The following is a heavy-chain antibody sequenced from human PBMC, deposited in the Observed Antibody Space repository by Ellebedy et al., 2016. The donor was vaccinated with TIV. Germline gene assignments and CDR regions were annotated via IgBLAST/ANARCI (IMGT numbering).Heavy chain of an antibody. J-gene: IGHJ5*02. Sequence: AASVKVSCKASGYTFTDYDINRVRQAPGQGLEYLGWMKPGSGNTGYAQKFEGRVTMTRNTSTSTAYMELSSLRSDDTAVYYCVVGLFHPWGQGTLVSVSS. CDR1: GYTFTDYD. D-gene: IGHD3/OR15-3a*01. V-gene: IGHV1-8*01. CDR2: MKPGSGNT. CDR3: VVGLFHP.